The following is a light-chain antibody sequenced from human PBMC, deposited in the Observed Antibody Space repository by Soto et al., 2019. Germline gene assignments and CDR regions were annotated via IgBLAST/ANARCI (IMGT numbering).Light chain of an antibody. CDR3: QQRSNWHQVIN. CDR2: DAS. Sequence: EIVLTQSPATLSLSPGERATLSCRASQSFSSYLAWYQQKPGQAPRLLIYDASKSATGIPARFSGRGSGTDFTLTISSLEPEDFAVYYCQQRSNWHQVINLGQGTRLEIK. CDR1: QSFSSY. V-gene: IGKV3-11*01. J-gene: IGKJ5*01.